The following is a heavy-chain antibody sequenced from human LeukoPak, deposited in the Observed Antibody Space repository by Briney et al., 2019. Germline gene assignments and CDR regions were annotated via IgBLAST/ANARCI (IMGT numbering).Heavy chain of an antibody. Sequence: ASVKVSCKASGYTFTRYGISWVRQAPGQGLEWMGWISAYNGNTNYAQKLQGRVTMTTDTSTSTAYMELRSLRSDDTAVYYCARERSSWSGGYFDYWGQGTLVTVSS. CDR2: ISAYNGNT. V-gene: IGHV1-18*04. CDR3: ARERSSWSGGYFDY. J-gene: IGHJ4*02. CDR1: GYTFTRYG. D-gene: IGHD6-6*01.